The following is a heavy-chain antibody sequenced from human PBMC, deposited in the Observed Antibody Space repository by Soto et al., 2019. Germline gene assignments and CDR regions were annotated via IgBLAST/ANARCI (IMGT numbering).Heavy chain of an antibody. D-gene: IGHD3-3*01. CDR3: ARPGDTAYYDFWSGYYIRDRYYYGMDV. V-gene: IGHV1-69*13. CDR2: IIPIFCTS. Sequence: SVKVSCKASGGTFSSYAISWVRQAPGQGLEWMGGIIPIFCTSNYAQKFQGRVTITADESTSTAYMELSSLRFEDTAVYYCARPGDTAYYDFWSGYYIRDRYYYGMDVWGQGTTVTVSS. CDR1: GGTFSSYA. J-gene: IGHJ6*02.